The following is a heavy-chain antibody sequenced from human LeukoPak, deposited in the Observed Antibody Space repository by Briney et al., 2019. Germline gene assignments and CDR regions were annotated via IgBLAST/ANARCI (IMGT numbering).Heavy chain of an antibody. D-gene: IGHD1-26*01. J-gene: IGHJ3*02. V-gene: IGHV3-48*02. CDR3: ARDRWELGAFDI. CDR1: GFTFNNYN. Sequence: PTGGSLRLSCAASGFTFNNYNMNWVRQAPGKGLDWVSYITSGSSTIYYADPVKGRFTISRDNAKNSLYLQMNSLRDEDTAVYYCARDRWELGAFDIWGQGTMVTVSS. CDR2: ITSGSSTI.